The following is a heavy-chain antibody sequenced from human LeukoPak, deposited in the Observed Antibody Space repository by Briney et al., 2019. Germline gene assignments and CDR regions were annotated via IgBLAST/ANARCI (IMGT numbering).Heavy chain of an antibody. CDR1: GYTFTSYG. D-gene: IGHD6-6*01. Sequence: ASVKVSCKASGYTFTSYGISWVRQAPGQGLEWMGWISAYNGNTNYAQKLQGRVTMTTDTSTSTAYMELRSLRSDDTAVYYCAREGLYSSSSLSDWFDPWGQGTLVTVSS. CDR2: ISAYNGNT. V-gene: IGHV1-18*01. CDR3: AREGLYSSSSLSDWFDP. J-gene: IGHJ5*02.